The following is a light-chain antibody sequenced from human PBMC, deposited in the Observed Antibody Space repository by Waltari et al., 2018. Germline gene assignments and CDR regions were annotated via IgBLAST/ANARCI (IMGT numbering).Light chain of an antibody. CDR1: NIGSQS. J-gene: IGLJ2*01. V-gene: IGLV3-21*04. CDR3: HVWDSSSDQQE. Sequence: SYVLTQPPSVSVAPGKAATITCGGTNIGSQSVYWYQQKPGQAPVLVIKYDTDRPSGIPERISGSNSGNTATLTISRVEAGDEADYYCHVWDSSSDQQEFGGGTKLTVL. CDR2: YDT.